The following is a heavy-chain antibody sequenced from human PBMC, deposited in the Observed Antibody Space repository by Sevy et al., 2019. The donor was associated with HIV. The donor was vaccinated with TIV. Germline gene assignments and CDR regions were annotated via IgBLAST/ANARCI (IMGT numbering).Heavy chain of an antibody. Sequence: GGSLRLSCEASGFIFNSYWMHWVRQVPGKGLEWVSHINSEGSRTSYADAVKGRFTISRDNAKNTLFLQMNSLRADDTAVYYCVRRYGDYSVGFDPWGQGTLVTVSS. CDR1: GFIFNSYW. J-gene: IGHJ5*02. D-gene: IGHD2-21*02. CDR2: INSEGSRT. V-gene: IGHV3-74*01. CDR3: VRRYGDYSVGFDP.